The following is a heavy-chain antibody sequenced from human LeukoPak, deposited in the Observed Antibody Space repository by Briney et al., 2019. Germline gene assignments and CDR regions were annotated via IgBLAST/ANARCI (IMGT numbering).Heavy chain of an antibody. V-gene: IGHV4-34*01. CDR3: ATGGFLVPFDY. Sequence: SETLSLTCAVYGGSFSGYYWSWIRQPPGKGLEWIGEINHSGSTNYNPSLKSRVTISVDTSKNQFSLKLSSVTAADTAVYYCATGGFLVPFDYWGQGTLVTVSS. D-gene: IGHD3-3*01. CDR2: INHSGST. J-gene: IGHJ4*02. CDR1: GGSFSGYY.